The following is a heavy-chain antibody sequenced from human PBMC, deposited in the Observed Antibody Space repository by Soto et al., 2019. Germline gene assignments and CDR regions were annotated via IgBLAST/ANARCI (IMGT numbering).Heavy chain of an antibody. Sequence: AENLSVTCAFYVGSFSGYYWSWIRQPPGKGLEWIGEINHSGSTNYNPSLKSRVTISVDTSKNQFSLKLSSVTAADTAVYYCARLTTVATDAFDIWGQGTMVTVSS. J-gene: IGHJ3*02. V-gene: IGHV4-34*01. D-gene: IGHD4-17*01. CDR2: INHSGST. CDR1: VGSFSGYY. CDR3: ARLTTVATDAFDI.